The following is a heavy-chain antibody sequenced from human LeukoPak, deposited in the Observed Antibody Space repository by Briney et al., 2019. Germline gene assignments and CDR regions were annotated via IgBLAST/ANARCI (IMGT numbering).Heavy chain of an antibody. Sequence: SVKVSCKDSGGTFSSYTISWVRQAPGQGLEWMGRIIPILGIANYAQKFQGRVTITADKSTSTAYMELSSLRSEDTAVYYCARGIDSSGVDYWGQGTLVTVSS. CDR2: IIPILGIA. CDR3: ARGIDSSGVDY. D-gene: IGHD3-22*01. J-gene: IGHJ4*02. V-gene: IGHV1-69*02. CDR1: GGTFSSYT.